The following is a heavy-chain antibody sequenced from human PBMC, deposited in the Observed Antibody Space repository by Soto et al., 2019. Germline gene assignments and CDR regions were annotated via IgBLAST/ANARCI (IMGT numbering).Heavy chain of an antibody. CDR3: ATQEVGGSYVYTFDP. J-gene: IGHJ5*02. CDR2: IYYSGST. D-gene: IGHD1-26*01. Sequence: PSETLSLTCKVSGGSISTSLYYWAWIRQAPGKGLEWLGSIYYSGSTYYNPSLKSRVTISVDTSKNQFSLKLSSVTAADTAVYYCATQEVGGSYVYTFDPWGQGTLVT. CDR1: GGSISTSLYY. V-gene: IGHV4-39*01.